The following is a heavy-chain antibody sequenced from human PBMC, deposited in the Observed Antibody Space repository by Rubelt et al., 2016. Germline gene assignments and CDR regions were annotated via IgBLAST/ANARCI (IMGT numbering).Heavy chain of an antibody. V-gene: IGHV3-21*04. D-gene: IGHD4/OR15-4a*01. CDR1: EFSFSSYS. Sequence: EVQLVESGGTLVKPGGSLRLSCAASEFSFSSYSMNWVRQAPGKGLEWVPSISSSSRYIYYADSVKGRFTISRDNAKNSLYLQMNSLRAEDTAVDYCAKNNEVLPDWVDYWGQGTLVTVSS. CDR3: AKNNEVLPDWVDY. J-gene: IGHJ4*02. CDR2: ISSSSRYI.